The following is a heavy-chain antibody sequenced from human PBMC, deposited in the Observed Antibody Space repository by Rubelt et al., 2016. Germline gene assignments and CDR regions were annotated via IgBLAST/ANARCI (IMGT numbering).Heavy chain of an antibody. J-gene: IGHJ6*02. V-gene: IGHV1-18*01. CDR3: AVGDVVIAARLHYYNMDV. CDR1: GYTFTSFG. D-gene: IGHD6-6*01. CDR2: ISAYNGNT. Sequence: QVQLVQSGAEVKKPGASVKVSCKASGYTFTSFGISWVRQAPGQGLEWMGWISAYNGNTNYAQKLRGRVTMPTDTSTSTAYMELRSLRADDTAVYYCAVGDVVIAARLHYYNMDVWGQGTTVTVSS.